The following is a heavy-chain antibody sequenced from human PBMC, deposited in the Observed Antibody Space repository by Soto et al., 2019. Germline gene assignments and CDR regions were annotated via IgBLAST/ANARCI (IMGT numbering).Heavy chain of an antibody. V-gene: IGHV4-59*01. CDR3: ATESYGLYYYYMDV. D-gene: IGHD1-26*01. J-gene: IGHJ6*03. CDR2: IYYSGTT. CDR1: GGSISRYY. Sequence: PSETLSLTCTVSGGSISRYYWSWIRQPPGTGLEWIGYIYYSGTTSYNPSLKSRVTMSVDTSKNQFSLILSSVTAVDTAVYYCATESYGLYYYYMDVWGKGTTVTVSS.